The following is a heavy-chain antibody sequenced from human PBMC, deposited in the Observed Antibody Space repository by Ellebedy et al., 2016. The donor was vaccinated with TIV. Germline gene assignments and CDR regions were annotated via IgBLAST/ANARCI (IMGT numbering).Heavy chain of an antibody. D-gene: IGHD2-15*01. J-gene: IGHJ4*02. CDR3: ARGGGYCSGGSCYDLDY. V-gene: IGHV1-8*03. Sequence: AASVKVSCKASGYTFISYDSNWVRQAPGQGLEWMGGMNPNSGNTGYAQKFQVRVTITRNTSISTAYMELSSLRSEDTAVYYCARGGGYCSGGSCYDLDYWGQGTLVTVSS. CDR2: MNPNSGNT. CDR1: GYTFISYD.